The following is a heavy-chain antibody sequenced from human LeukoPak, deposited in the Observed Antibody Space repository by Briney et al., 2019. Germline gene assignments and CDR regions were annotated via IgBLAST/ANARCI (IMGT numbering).Heavy chain of an antibody. J-gene: IGHJ4*02. CDR2: INHSGNT. D-gene: IGHD6-13*01. CDR3: ARFARGLAAAPDY. Sequence: SETLSLTCTVSGGSMNVYCWNWIRQPPGKGLEWIGEINHSGNTNYNPSLKSRVTISVDTSKNQFSLKLSSVTAADTAVYYCARFARGLAAAPDYWGQGTLVTVSS. V-gene: IGHV4-34*01. CDR1: GGSMNVYC.